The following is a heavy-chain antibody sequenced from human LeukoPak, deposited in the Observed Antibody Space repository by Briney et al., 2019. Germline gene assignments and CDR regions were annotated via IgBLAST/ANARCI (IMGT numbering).Heavy chain of an antibody. J-gene: IGHJ5*02. V-gene: IGHV3-23*01. CDR3: AKGVVP. Sequence: GGSLRLSCAASGFTFSSHAMNWVRQAPGKGLEWVSSIGGIGASTYYADSVKGRFTISRDNSKNTLYLQMNSLRAEDTAVYYCAKGVVPWGQGTLVTVSS. CDR2: IGGIGAST. CDR1: GFTFSSHA. D-gene: IGHD3-3*01.